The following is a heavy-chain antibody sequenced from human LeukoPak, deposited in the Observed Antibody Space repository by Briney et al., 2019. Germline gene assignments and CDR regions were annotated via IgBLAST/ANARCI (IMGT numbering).Heavy chain of an antibody. CDR3: ATYINWVAGDV. V-gene: IGHV3-7*01. CDR2: INHEGGGI. D-gene: IGHD1-1*01. Sequence: GGSLRLSCAASGFTFSESWMSWVRQVPGQGLEGVAHINHEGGGIQYVDSVKGRFTISRDNAKGSVHLQMNSLRAEDTAIYHCATYINWVAGDVWGQGTTVIVSS. CDR1: GFTFSESW. J-gene: IGHJ6*02.